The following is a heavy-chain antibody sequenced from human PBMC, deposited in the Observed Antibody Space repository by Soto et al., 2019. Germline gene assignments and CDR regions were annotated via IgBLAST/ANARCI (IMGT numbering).Heavy chain of an antibody. CDR1: GFTFSSYS. J-gene: IGHJ6*02. D-gene: IGHD3-22*01. V-gene: IGHV3-48*02. CDR3: ARIVVMPDYYYYGMDV. Sequence: SLRLSCAASGFTFSSYSMNWVRQAPGKGLEWVSYISSSSSTIYYADSVKGRFTISRDNAKNSLYLQMNSLRDEDTAVYYCARIVVMPDYYYYGMDVWGQGTTVTVSS. CDR2: ISSSSSTI.